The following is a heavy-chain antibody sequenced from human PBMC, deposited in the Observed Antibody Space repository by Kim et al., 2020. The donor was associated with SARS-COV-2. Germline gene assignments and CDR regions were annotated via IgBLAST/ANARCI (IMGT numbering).Heavy chain of an antibody. CDR1: GFTFSSYA. CDR2: ISYDGSNK. CDR3: ARGYGGSYYYFDY. Sequence: GRSLRLSCAASGFTFSSYAMHWVRQAPGKGLEWVAVISYDGSNKYYADSVKGRFTISRDNSKNTLYLQMNSLRAEDTAVYYCARGYGGSYYYFDYWGQGT. J-gene: IGHJ4*02. D-gene: IGHD1-26*01. V-gene: IGHV3-30*04.